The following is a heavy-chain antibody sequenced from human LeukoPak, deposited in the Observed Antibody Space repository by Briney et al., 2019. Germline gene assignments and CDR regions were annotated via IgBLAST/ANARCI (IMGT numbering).Heavy chain of an antibody. D-gene: IGHD3-9*01. J-gene: IGHJ3*02. CDR1: GYTFTSYA. CDR2: INTNTGNP. Sequence: ASVTVSCKASGYTFTSYAMNWVRQAPGQGLEWMGWINTNTGNPTYAQGFTGRFVFSLDTSASTAYLQISSLKAEDTAVYYCARPLLRYFDWPVIGGDAFDIWGQGTMVTVSS. CDR3: ARPLLRYFDWPVIGGDAFDI. V-gene: IGHV7-4-1*02.